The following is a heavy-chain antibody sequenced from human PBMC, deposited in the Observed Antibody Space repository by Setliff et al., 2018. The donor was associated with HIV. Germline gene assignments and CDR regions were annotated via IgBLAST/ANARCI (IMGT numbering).Heavy chain of an antibody. CDR2: TNPSGST. J-gene: IGHJ6*03. CDR1: VGSFSGHY. Sequence: SETLSHTCAVYVGSFSGHYWIWIRQPPGKGLEWIGETNPSGSTKYNPSLKSRVTISVDRSKNQFSLKLTSVTAADTAVYYCARGQDLGATWTGYYYYYMDVWGKGTTVTVSS. CDR3: ARGQDLGATWTGYYYYYMDV. D-gene: IGHD1-26*01. V-gene: IGHV4-34*01.